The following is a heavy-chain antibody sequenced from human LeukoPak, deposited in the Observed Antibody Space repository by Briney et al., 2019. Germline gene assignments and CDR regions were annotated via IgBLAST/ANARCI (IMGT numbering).Heavy chain of an antibody. CDR1: GYTFTGYY. D-gene: IGHD2-2*01. CDR2: INPNSGGT. Sequence: GASVKVSCKASGYTFTGYYMHWVRQAPGQGLEWMGWINPNSGGTNYAQKFQGRVTMTRDTSITTAYMELSGLRSDDTAVYYCAGGRGANQLLSSFDYWGQGSLVTVSS. CDR3: AGGRGANQLLSSFDY. J-gene: IGHJ4*02. V-gene: IGHV1-2*02.